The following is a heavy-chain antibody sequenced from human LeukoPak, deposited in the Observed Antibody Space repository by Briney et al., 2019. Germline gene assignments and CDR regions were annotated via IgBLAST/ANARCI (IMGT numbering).Heavy chain of an antibody. D-gene: IGHD3-22*01. Sequence: ASVKVSCKASGYTFTGYYMHWVRQAPGQGLEWMGWINPISGGTNYAQKFQGRVTMTRDTSISTAYMELSRLRSDDTAVYYCARDRETYYYDSSGYYYFDYWGQGTLVTVSS. CDR1: GYTFTGYY. J-gene: IGHJ4*02. CDR2: INPISGGT. CDR3: ARDRETYYYDSSGYYYFDY. V-gene: IGHV1-2*02.